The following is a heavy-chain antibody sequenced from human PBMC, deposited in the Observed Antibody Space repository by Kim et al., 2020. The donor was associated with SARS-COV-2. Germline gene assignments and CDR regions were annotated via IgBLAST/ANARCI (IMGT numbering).Heavy chain of an antibody. CDR2: IWYDGSNK. CDR1: GFTFSSYG. J-gene: IGHJ6*03. V-gene: IGHV3-33*01. Sequence: GGSLRLSCAASGFTFSSYGMHWVRQAPGKGLEWVAVIWYDGSNKYYADSVKGRFTISRDNSKNTLYLQMNSLRAEDTAVYYCARDSHWGYMDVWGKGTTVTVSS. D-gene: IGHD7-27*01. CDR3: ARDSHWGYMDV.